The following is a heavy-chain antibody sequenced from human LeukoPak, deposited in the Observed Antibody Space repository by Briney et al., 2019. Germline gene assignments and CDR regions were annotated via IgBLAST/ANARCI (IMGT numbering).Heavy chain of an antibody. J-gene: IGHJ4*02. Sequence: GGSLTDSCASSGFSFSNYYMSWVRQAPGKGLEWISYITTSGSSTNYADSVKGRFTISRDNAKNSVVLQMNSLRTEDTAVYYCTRERRGSYHAFDYWGQGTLVTVSS. CDR1: GFSFSNYY. D-gene: IGHD3-16*02. V-gene: IGHV3-11*01. CDR2: ITTSGSST. CDR3: TRERRGSYHAFDY.